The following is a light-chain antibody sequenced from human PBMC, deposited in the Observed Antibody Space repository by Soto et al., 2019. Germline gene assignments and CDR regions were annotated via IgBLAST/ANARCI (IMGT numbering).Light chain of an antibody. CDR1: QGIDNY. J-gene: IGKJ4*01. CDR3: QQFNNYPLT. CDR2: AAS. Sequence: DIQMTQSPSSLSASVGNSVTVTWRASQGIDNYLALYQQKPGKAPKRLIYAASPLQSGVPPRFTGSGSGTDFTLTISSLQPEDAATYYCQQFNNYPLTFGGGTKVDIK. V-gene: IGKV1-27*01.